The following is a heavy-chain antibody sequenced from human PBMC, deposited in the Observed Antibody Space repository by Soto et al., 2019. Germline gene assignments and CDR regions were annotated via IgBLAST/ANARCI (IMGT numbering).Heavy chain of an antibody. V-gene: IGHV3-30*18. D-gene: IGHD6-19*01. CDR3: AKSSAVAVAGLY. J-gene: IGHJ4*02. Sequence: QVQLVESGGGVVQPGRSLRLSCAASGFTFSSYGMHWVRQAPGKGLEWVAVISYDGSNKYYADSVKGRFTISRDNSKNALYLQMNSLSCEDTAVYYCAKSSAVAVAGLYWGQGTLVTVSS. CDR1: GFTFSSYG. CDR2: ISYDGSNK.